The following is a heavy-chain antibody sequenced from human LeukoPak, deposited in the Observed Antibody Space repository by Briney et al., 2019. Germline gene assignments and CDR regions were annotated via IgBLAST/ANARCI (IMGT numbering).Heavy chain of an antibody. Sequence: SETLSLTCAVSGGSISSGGYSWSWIRQPPGKGLEWIGYIYHSGSTYYNPSLKSRVTISVDRSKNQFSLKLSSVTAADTAVYYCTSGDTTMAIDYWGQGTLVTVSS. J-gene: IGHJ4*02. CDR1: GGSISSGGYS. V-gene: IGHV4-30-2*01. CDR3: TSGDTTMAIDY. D-gene: IGHD5-18*01. CDR2: IYHSGST.